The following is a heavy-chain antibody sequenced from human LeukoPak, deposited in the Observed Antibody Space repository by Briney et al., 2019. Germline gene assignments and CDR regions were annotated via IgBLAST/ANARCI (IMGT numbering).Heavy chain of an antibody. D-gene: IGHD3-10*01. CDR3: ASGWELPHFGY. CDR1: GGSISSYY. V-gene: IGHV4-59*01. Sequence: SETLSLTCTVSGGSISSYYWSWIRQPPGKGLEWIGYVYYSGSTNYNPSLKSRVTISVDTSKNQFSLKLSSVTAADTAVYYCASGWELPHFGYWGQGTLVTVSS. CDR2: VYYSGST. J-gene: IGHJ4*02.